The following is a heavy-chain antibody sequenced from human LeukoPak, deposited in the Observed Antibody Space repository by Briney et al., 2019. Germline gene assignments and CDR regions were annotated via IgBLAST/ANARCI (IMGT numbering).Heavy chain of an antibody. CDR3: ARAAQVRGVLSYMDV. D-gene: IGHD3-10*01. V-gene: IGHV1-69*13. J-gene: IGHJ6*03. CDR2: IIPIFGTA. CDR1: LGTFSSYA. Sequence: SVKVSCKASLGTFSSYAISWVRQAPGQGLEWMGGIIPIFGTANYARKFEGRVTITADATTSTAYMGMSSLRSENTAVYYSARAAQVRGVLSYMDVWGKGTTVTISS.